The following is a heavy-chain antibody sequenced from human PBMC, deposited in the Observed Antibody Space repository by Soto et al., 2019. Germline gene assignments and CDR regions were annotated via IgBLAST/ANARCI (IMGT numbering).Heavy chain of an antibody. V-gene: IGHV3-7*01. CDR2: INQDGSVK. CDR1: GFDLNDYW. D-gene: IGHD6-13*01. J-gene: IGHJ4*02. CDR3: ATAVAAGDSF. Sequence: GGSLRLSCAASGFDLNDYWMSWVRQAPGKGLEWVANINQDGSVKYYVESVKGRFSISRDNAQNSVYLQMNNLRAEDTAVYYCATAVAAGDSFWGRGTLVTVSS.